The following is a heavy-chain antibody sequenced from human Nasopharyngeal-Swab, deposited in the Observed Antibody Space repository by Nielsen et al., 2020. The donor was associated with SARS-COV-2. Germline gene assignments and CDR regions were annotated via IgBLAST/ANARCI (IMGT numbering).Heavy chain of an antibody. CDR1: GFTFTSYA. Sequence: GESLKISCAASGFTFTSYAINWVRQAPGKGLEWVSGISGSGDNTYYADSVKGRFTVSRDNSKNTLYLQMSSLRAEDTAVYHCAKDFSTGASGCLFDWGQGTLVTVSS. D-gene: IGHD6-19*01. CDR2: ISGSGDNT. J-gene: IGHJ4*02. V-gene: IGHV3-23*01. CDR3: AKDFSTGASGCLFD.